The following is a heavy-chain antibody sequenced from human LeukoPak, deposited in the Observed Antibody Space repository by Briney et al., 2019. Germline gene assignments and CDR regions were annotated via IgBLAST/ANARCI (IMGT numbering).Heavy chain of an antibody. CDR1: GYTFNDYT. CDR2: VSRDRT. Sequence: ASVKVTCKTSGYTFNDYTIHWVRQAPGQSLEWVGWVSRDRTKTEEKCQDRVMPTSDWTINTAYMAVNMMTSDETPDYYSARGCGGSFFNYGGEGSLTTVSS. CDR3: ARGCGGSFFNY. V-gene: IGHV1-2*02. J-gene: IGHJ4*02. D-gene: IGHD1-26*01.